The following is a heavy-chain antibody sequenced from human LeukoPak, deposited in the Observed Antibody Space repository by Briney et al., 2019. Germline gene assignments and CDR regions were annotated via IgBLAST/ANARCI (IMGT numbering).Heavy chain of an antibody. CDR3: ASSSWERGSGSYPPGGAFDI. D-gene: IGHD3-10*01. CDR2: ISYDGSNK. CDR1: GFTFSSYA. V-gene: IGHV3-30-3*01. J-gene: IGHJ3*02. Sequence: GRSLRLSCAASGFTFSSYAMHWVRQAPGKGLEWVAVISYDGSNKYYADSVKGRFTISRDNSKNTLYLQMNSLRAEDTAVYYCASSSWERGSGSYPPGGAFDIWGQGTMVTVSS.